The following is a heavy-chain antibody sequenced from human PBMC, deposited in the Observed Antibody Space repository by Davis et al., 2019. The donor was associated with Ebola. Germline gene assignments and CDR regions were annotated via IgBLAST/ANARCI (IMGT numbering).Heavy chain of an antibody. D-gene: IGHD3-10*01. CDR3: ARDHSLLWFRELVS. CDR2: IIPILGIA. Sequence: SVKVSCKASGGTFSSYAISWVRQAPGQGLEWMGRIIPILGIANYAQKFQGRVTITADKSTSTAYMELSSLRSEDTAVYYCARDHSLLWFRELVSWGQGTLVTVSS. CDR1: GGTFSSYA. J-gene: IGHJ5*02. V-gene: IGHV1-69*04.